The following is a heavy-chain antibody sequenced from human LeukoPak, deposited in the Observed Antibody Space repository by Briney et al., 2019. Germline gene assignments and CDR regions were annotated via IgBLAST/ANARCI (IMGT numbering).Heavy chain of an antibody. V-gene: IGHV3-74*01. D-gene: IGHD4-11*01. CDR2: IIQDSSAT. CDR1: GITFRNYW. Sequence: SGGSLRLSCAASGITFRNYWMRWVRQAPGKGLEWVSHIIQDSSATFYADSVKGRFTISRDNAKDTLYLQMNSLRAEDTAVYYCATDDYRGLGYWGQGTLVTVSS. CDR3: ATDDYRGLGY. J-gene: IGHJ4*02.